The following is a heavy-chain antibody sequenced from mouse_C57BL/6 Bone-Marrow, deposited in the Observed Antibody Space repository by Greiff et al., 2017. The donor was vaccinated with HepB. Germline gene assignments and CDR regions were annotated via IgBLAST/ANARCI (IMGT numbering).Heavy chain of an antibody. Sequence: VQLKESVAELVRPGASVKLSCTASGFNIKNTYMHWVKQRPEQGLEWIGRIDPANGNTKYAPKFQGKATITADTSSNTAYLQLSSLTSEDTAIYYGARDDGYFSYWYFDVWGTGTTVTVSS. J-gene: IGHJ1*03. D-gene: IGHD2-3*01. CDR1: GFNIKNTY. V-gene: IGHV14-3*01. CDR2: IDPANGNT. CDR3: ARDDGYFSYWYFDV.